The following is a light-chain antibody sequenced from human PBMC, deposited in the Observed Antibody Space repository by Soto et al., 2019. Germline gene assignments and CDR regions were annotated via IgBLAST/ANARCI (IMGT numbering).Light chain of an antibody. V-gene: IGLV2-14*01. CDR2: DVS. J-gene: IGLJ2*01. CDR1: SSDVGGYNY. CDR3: SSYKSSSTL. Sequence: QSVLTQPASVSGSPGQSITLSCTGTSSDVGGYNYVSWYQQHPGKAPKLMIYDVSNRPSGVSNRFSGSKSGNTASLTISGLQDEDEADYYCSSYKSSSTLFGGGTKLTVL.